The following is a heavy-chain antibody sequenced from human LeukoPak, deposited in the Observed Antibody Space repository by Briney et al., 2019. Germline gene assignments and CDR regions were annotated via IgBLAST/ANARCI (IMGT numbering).Heavy chain of an antibody. Sequence: MPSETLSLSCGVYGGSFSGYYWSWIRQPPGKGLEWIGEINPRGSTNYNPSLKSRVILSADTSKNQFSLTLNSVTAADTAVYYCARRRLGYYFDYWGQGTLVTVSS. J-gene: IGHJ4*02. CDR1: GGSFSGYY. D-gene: IGHD5-24*01. CDR3: ARRRLGYYFDY. CDR2: INPRGST. V-gene: IGHV4-34*01.